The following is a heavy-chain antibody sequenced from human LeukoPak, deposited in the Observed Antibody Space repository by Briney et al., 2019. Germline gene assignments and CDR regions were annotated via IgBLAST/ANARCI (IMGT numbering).Heavy chain of an antibody. J-gene: IGHJ4*02. D-gene: IGHD1-26*01. CDR2: IYSSGST. Sequence: PSETLSLTCTVSGASLSGRGYYWGWLRQPPGKGLEGLGSIYSSGSTYYNASLQSRVTISIETSKNQTPLRLNSVTAADTAMYYCAKSGGYGLIDYWGQGTLVTVSS. CDR3: AKSGGYGLIDY. CDR1: GASLSGRGYY. V-gene: IGHV4-39*01.